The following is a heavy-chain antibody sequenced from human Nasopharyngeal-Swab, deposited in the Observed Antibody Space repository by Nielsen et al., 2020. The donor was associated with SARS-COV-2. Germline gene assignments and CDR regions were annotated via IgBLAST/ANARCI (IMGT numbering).Heavy chain of an antibody. V-gene: IGHV3-23*01. CDR1: GFTFSSYA. D-gene: IGHD6-19*01. CDR2: ISGSGGST. Sequence: GESLKISCAASGFTFSSYAMSWVRQAPGKGLEWVSAISGSGGSTYYADSVKGRFTISRDNSKNTLYLQMNGLRAEDTAVYYCAKDDRRSQWLVDYYYGTDVWGQGTTVTVSS. J-gene: IGHJ6*02. CDR3: AKDDRRSQWLVDYYYGTDV.